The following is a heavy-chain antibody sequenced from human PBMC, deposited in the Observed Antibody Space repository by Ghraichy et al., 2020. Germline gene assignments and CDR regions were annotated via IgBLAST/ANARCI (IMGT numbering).Heavy chain of an antibody. J-gene: IGHJ6*03. CDR3: ARGSVRYYYDSSGYQYYYYYMDV. CDR1: GGSISSYY. Sequence: SETLSLTCTVSGGSISSYYWSWIRQPPGKGLEWIGYIYYSGSTNYNPSLKSRVTISVDTSKNQFSLKLSSVTAADTAVYYCARGSVRYYYDSSGYQYYYYYMDVWGKGTTVTVSS. CDR2: IYYSGST. V-gene: IGHV4-59*01. D-gene: IGHD3-22*01.